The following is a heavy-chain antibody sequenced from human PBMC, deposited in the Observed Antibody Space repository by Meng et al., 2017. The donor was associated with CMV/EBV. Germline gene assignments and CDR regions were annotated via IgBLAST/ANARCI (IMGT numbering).Heavy chain of an antibody. CDR2: ISAYNGNT. V-gene: IGHV1-18*01. CDR1: GYTFTSYG. J-gene: IGHJ4*02. CDR3: ATDNWTHFDY. Sequence: QVQWVQSGAEALKPGAAVTVSCKASGYTFTSYGISWVRQAPGQGLEWMGWISAYNGNTNYAQKLQGRVTMTTDTSTSTAYMELRSLRSDDTAVYYCATDNWTHFDYWGQGTLVTVSS. D-gene: IGHD3-9*01.